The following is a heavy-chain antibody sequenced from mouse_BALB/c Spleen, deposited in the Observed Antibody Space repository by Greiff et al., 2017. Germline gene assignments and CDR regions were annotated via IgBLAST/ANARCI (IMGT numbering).Heavy chain of an antibody. Sequence: QVQLQQSGAELARPGASVKMSCKASGYTFTSYTMHWVKQRPGQGLEWIGYINPSSGYTNYNQKFKDKATLTADKSSSTAYMQLSSLTSEDSAVYYCARSGLYGYAWFAYWGQGTLVTVSA. CDR1: GYTFTSYT. CDR3: ARSGLYGYAWFAY. J-gene: IGHJ3*01. V-gene: IGHV1-4*01. D-gene: IGHD2-2*01. CDR2: INPSSGYT.